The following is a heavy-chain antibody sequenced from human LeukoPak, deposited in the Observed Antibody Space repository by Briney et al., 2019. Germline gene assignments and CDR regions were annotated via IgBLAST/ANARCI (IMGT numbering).Heavy chain of an antibody. CDR3: ARGGGLDV. D-gene: IGHD3-16*01. V-gene: IGHV3-7*03. CDR2: INHNGNVY. Sequence: PGGSLRLSCAASGFTFSSYWMNWARQAPRKGLEWVASINHNGNVYYYVDSVKGRFTISRDNAKNSLYLQMSNLRAEDTAVYFCARGGGLDVWGQGATVTVSS. J-gene: IGHJ6*02. CDR1: GFTFSSYW.